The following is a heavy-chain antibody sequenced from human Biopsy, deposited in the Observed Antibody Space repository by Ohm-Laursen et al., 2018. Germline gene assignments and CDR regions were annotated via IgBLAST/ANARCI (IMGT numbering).Heavy chain of an antibody. V-gene: IGHV1-69*13. Sequence: SVTVSCKAPAGTFSNYGVNWVRQAPGQGLEWLGGNIPILGTGNYAQKFQDRATVAADASTSTATMELRSLRSDDTAVYYCATKLTGYFHHWGQGTLVIVSS. CDR2: NIPILGTG. CDR1: AGTFSNYG. CDR3: ATKLTGYFHH. D-gene: IGHD3-9*01. J-gene: IGHJ1*01.